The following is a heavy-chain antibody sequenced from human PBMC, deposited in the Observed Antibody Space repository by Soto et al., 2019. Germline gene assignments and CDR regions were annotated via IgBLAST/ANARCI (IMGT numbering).Heavy chain of an antibody. CDR3: ARGRGAAADYFDF. CDR1: GFTFSDYY. Sequence: GSLRLSCAVSGFTFSDYYMTWIRQAPGKGLEWVSYISSSTSHTNYADSVKGRFTISRDNAKNSLFLQMNSLRAEDTAVYYCARGRGAAADYFDFWGQGTLVTVSS. V-gene: IGHV3-11*05. J-gene: IGHJ4*02. CDR2: ISSSTSHT. D-gene: IGHD6-13*01.